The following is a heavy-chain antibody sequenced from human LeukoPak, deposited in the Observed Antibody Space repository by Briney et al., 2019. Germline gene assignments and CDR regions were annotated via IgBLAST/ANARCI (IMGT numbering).Heavy chain of an antibody. J-gene: IGHJ5*02. CDR2: IYYSGST. Sequence: SETLSLTCTVSGGSIISSNYYWGWIRQPPGKGLEWIGSIYYSGSTYHNPSLKSRVTISVDTSKTQFSLKLRSVTAADTAVYYCARQKFYSTGWYPNWFDPRGQGTLVTVSS. D-gene: IGHD6-19*01. V-gene: IGHV4-39*01. CDR1: GGSIISSNYY. CDR3: ARQKFYSTGWYPNWFDP.